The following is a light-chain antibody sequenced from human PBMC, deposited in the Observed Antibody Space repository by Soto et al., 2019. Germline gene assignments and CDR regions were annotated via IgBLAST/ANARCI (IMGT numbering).Light chain of an antibody. CDR1: QSINNYF. J-gene: IGKJ1*01. V-gene: IGKV3-20*01. Sequence: EIVLTQSPATLSLSPGETATLSCRASQSINNYFLAWHQQRPGQAPRLLIFRASQRASGIPDRCRGSGSGTYFDLTITRLEPEDFAVYYYQQYTNAPRTFGQGTKVEIK. CDR2: RAS. CDR3: QQYTNAPRT.